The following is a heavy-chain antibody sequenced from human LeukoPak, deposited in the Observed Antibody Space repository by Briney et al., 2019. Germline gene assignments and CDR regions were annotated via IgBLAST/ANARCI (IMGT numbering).Heavy chain of an antibody. CDR1: GFTFSSCE. V-gene: IGHV3-48*03. J-gene: IGHJ3*02. CDR3: VRENFGDYGDAFDI. D-gene: IGHD4-17*01. CDR2: ISGSSYNI. Sequence: GGSLRLSCAASGFTFSSCEMNWVRQAPGKGLEWVSYISGSSYNIYYADSVQGRFTISRDNAKNSLYLQMNSLRAEDTAVYYCVRENFGDYGDAFDIWGQGTMVTVSS.